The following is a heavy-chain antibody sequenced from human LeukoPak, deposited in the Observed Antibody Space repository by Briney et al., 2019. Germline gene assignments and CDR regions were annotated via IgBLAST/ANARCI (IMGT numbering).Heavy chain of an antibody. CDR2: IWYDGSNK. CDR1: GFTFSSYG. CDR3: ARPVYDILTGHYFDAFDI. V-gene: IGHV3-33*01. Sequence: AGRSLRLSCAASGFTFSSYGMHWVRQAPGKGLEWVAAIWYDGSNKYYADSVKGRFTISRDNSKNTLYLQMNSLRAEDTAVYYCARPVYDILTGHYFDAFDIWGQGTMVTVSS. J-gene: IGHJ3*02. D-gene: IGHD3-9*01.